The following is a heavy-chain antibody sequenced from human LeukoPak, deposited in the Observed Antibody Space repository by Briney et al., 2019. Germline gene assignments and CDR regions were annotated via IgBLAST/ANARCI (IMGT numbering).Heavy chain of an antibody. V-gene: IGHV1-69*13. CDR1: GGTFSSYA. CDR3: ARGLEWFFYYFDY. CDR2: IIPIFGTA. J-gene: IGHJ4*02. Sequence: ASVTVSCKASGGTFSSYAISWVRQAPGQGLEWMGGIIPIFGTANYAQKFQGRVTITADESTSTAYMELSSLRSEDTAVYYCARGLEWFFYYFDYWGQGTLVTVSS. D-gene: IGHD3-3*01.